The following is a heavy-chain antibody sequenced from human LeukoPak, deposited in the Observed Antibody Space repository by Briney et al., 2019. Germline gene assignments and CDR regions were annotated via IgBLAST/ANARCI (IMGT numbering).Heavy chain of an antibody. J-gene: IGHJ4*02. CDR3: AGVWFGESTPIFDY. CDR1: GFTFSSYA. CDR2: ISYDGSNK. D-gene: IGHD3-10*01. Sequence: GRSLRLSCAASGFTFSSYATHWVRQAPGKGLEWVAVISYDGSNKYYADSVKGRFTISRDNSKNTLYLQMNSLRAEDTAVYYCAGVWFGESTPIFDYWGQGTLVTVSS. V-gene: IGHV3-30*04.